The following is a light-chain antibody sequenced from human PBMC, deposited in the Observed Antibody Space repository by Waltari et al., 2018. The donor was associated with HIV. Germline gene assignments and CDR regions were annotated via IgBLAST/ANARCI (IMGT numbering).Light chain of an antibody. CDR1: QAISTS. J-gene: IGKJ5*01. V-gene: IGKV1D-13*01. Sequence: AIHLTQSPSSLSASLGARVTLTCRASQAISTSLAWYQQRPGSPPKLLIYDVSSLDRGVPSRFSGSGFDTHFTLTINGLRAEDFATYHCQQYKNFPITFGRGTRLEIK. CDR2: DVS. CDR3: QQYKNFPIT.